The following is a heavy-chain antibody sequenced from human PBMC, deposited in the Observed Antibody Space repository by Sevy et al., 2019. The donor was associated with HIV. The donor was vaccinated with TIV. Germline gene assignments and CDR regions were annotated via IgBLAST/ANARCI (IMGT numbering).Heavy chain of an antibody. CDR2: IKSKTDGGTT. CDR1: GFTFTNAW. Sequence: GGSLRLSCAASGFTFTNAWMNWVRQAPGKGLEWVGRIKSKTDGGTTDYAAPVKGRFTISRDDSKNTLYLQMSRLKTEDTAVYYCTTALTINMIEARGPSYWDQGTLVTVSS. D-gene: IGHD3-22*01. J-gene: IGHJ4*02. CDR3: TTALTINMIEARGPSY. V-gene: IGHV3-15*07.